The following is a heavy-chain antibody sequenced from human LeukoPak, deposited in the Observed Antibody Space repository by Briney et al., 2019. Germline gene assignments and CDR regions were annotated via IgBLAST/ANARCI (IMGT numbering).Heavy chain of an antibody. CDR2: TYYRSKWYN. V-gene: IGHV6-1*01. J-gene: IGHJ3*02. CDR1: GDSVSSNSAA. CDR3: AREGCSGGSCYSGAFDI. Sequence: SQTLSLTCAISGDSVSSNSAAWNWIRQSPSRGLEWLGRTYYRSKWYNDYAVSVKSRITINPDTSKNQFSPQLNSVTPEDTAVYYCAREGCSGGSCYSGAFDIWGQGTMVTVSS. D-gene: IGHD2-15*01.